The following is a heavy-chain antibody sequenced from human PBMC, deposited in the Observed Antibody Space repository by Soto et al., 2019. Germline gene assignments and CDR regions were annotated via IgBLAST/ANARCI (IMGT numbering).Heavy chain of an antibody. J-gene: IGHJ5*02. CDR3: ARSAASFGGASYLGA. CDR2: FNPGGST. D-gene: IGHD1-26*01. CDR1: GGPFSGFF. V-gene: IGHV4-34*01. Sequence: SETLSLTCGVHGGPFSGFFWSWIRQSPGKGLEWIGEFNPGGSTNYNPSLKGRLTISADRSTSQVSLRLTSVTAADAAVYFCARSAASFGGASYLGAWGQGTLVTVSS.